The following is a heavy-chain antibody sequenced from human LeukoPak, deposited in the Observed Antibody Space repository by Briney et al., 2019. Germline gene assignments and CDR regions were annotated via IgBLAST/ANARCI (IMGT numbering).Heavy chain of an antibody. CDR1: GLNFGDSA. CDR2: ISADGGST. V-gene: IGHV3-43*02. J-gene: IGHJ4*02. Sequence: GGSLRLSCVASGLNFGDSAMHWVRQAPGKGLEWVSLISADGGSTFSSDSVKGRFSTSRDNSKNSLYLQMDSLRSEDTAMYYCAKESGKFDYWGQGTLVAVSS. CDR3: AKESGKFDY.